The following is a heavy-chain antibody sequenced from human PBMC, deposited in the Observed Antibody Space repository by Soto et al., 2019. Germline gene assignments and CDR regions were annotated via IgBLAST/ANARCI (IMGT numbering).Heavy chain of an antibody. V-gene: IGHV4-38-2*01. CDR3: ATVSYFDGGGFFYYSDC. CDR1: GYSISSGYY. Sequence: SETLSLTCVVSGYSISSGYYWGWIRQPPGKGLQWIGNMYHSGSTYYNPSLKSRVTISIDTSKNQFSLKLSSVTAADEAIYYSATVSYFDGGGFFYYSDCRGQGTLVTVSS. CDR2: MYHSGST. D-gene: IGHD3-22*01. J-gene: IGHJ4*02.